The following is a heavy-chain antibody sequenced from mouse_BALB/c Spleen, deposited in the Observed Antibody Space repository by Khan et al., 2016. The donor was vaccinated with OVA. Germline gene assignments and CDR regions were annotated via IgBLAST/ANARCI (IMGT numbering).Heavy chain of an antibody. V-gene: IGHV9-1*02. CDR2: INTYTGEP. CDR1: GYTFTNYR. J-gene: IGHJ1*01. Sequence: QIQLVQSGPELKKPGETVKISCKASGYTFTNYRMNWMKQAPEKGLKWMGWINTYTGEPTYGDDFKGRFAFSLETSASTAYLQINNLKNEDMATYFCARETSYWYFDVWDAGTTVTVSS. CDR3: ARETSYWYFDV. D-gene: IGHD1-3*01.